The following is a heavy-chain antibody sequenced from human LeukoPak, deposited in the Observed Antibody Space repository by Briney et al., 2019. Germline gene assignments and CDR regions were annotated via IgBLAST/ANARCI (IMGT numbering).Heavy chain of an antibody. J-gene: IGHJ4*02. D-gene: IGHD2-2*01. Sequence: SETLSLTCAVYGGSFSGYYWSWIRQPPGKGLEWIGEINHSGSTNYNPSLKSRVTISVDTSKNQFSLKLSSVTAADTAVYYCARPSCSSTSCYNWGQGTLVTVSP. V-gene: IGHV4-34*01. CDR3: ARPSCSSTSCYN. CDR1: GGSFSGYY. CDR2: INHSGST.